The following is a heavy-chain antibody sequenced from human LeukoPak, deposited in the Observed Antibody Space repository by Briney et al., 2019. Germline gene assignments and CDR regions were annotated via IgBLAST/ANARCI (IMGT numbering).Heavy chain of an antibody. CDR1: GYTFTGYY. CDR3: ARDTGIAVAGTSNDAFDI. D-gene: IGHD6-19*01. CDR2: INPNSGGT. J-gene: IGHJ3*02. V-gene: IGHV1-2*02. Sequence: ASVKVSCKASGYTFTGYYMHWVRQAPGQGLEWMGWINPNSGGTNYAQKFQGRVTMTRDTYISTAYMELSRLRSDDTAVYYCARDTGIAVAGTSNDAFDIWGQGTMVTVSS.